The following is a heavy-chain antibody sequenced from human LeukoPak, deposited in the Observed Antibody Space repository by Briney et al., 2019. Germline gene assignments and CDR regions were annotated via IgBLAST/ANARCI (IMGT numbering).Heavy chain of an antibody. CDR2: ISYDGSNK. CDR1: GFTFSSYG. CDR3: AKGAHSTGMDV. D-gene: IGHD2/OR15-2a*01. Sequence: GGSLRLSCAASGFTFSSYGMHWVRQAPSKGLEWVAVISYDGSNKYYADSVKGRFTISRDNSKNTLYLQMNSLRAEDTAVYYCAKGAHSTGMDVWGQGTTVTVSS. J-gene: IGHJ6*02. V-gene: IGHV3-30*18.